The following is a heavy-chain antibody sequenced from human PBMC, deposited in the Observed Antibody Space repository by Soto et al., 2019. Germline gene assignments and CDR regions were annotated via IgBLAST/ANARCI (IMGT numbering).Heavy chain of an antibody. CDR1: GGTFSSYA. CDR3: ARVSPRPELNNWFDP. V-gene: IGHV1-69*01. J-gene: IGHJ5*02. CDR2: IIPIFGTA. Sequence: QVQLVQSGAEVKKPGSSVKFSCKASGGTFSSYAISWVRQAPGQGLEWMGGIIPIFGTANYAQKFQGRVTITADESTSTADMELSSLSSEDTAVYYCARVSPRPELNNWFDPWGQGTLVTVSS.